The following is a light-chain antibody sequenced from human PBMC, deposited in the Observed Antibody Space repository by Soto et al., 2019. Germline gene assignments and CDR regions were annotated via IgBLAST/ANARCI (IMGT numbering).Light chain of an antibody. CDR3: QQYHNWPIT. V-gene: IGKV3-15*01. J-gene: IGKJ5*01. Sequence: EIVMTQSPATLSVSPGERATLSCRASQSVSSNLAWYQHKPGQAPRLLISGASTRATGIPARFSGSGSGTEVTLTISSLQSEDFAVYYCQQYHNWPITFGQGTRLEIK. CDR2: GAS. CDR1: QSVSSN.